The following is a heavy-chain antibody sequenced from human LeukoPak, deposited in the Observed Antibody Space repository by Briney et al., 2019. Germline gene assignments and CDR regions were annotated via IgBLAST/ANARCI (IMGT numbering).Heavy chain of an antibody. CDR2: ISGSGGST. V-gene: IGHV3-23*01. CDR3: AKGDDFWSGYQGFDY. Sequence: GGSLRLSCAASGFTFSSYAMSWVRQAPGKGLEWVSAISGSGGSTYYADSVKGRFTISRDNSKNTLYLQMNSLRAEDTAVYYCAKGDDFWSGYQGFDYWGQGTLVTVSS. J-gene: IGHJ4*02. D-gene: IGHD3-3*01. CDR1: GFTFSSYA.